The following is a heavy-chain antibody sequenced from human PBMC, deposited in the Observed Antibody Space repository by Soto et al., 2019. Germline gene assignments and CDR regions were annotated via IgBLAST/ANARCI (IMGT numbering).Heavy chain of an antibody. CDR2: ISFDGINI. CDR1: GFTFSSYA. D-gene: IGHD6-19*01. CDR3: VKRRSSGREAAAFDI. J-gene: IGHJ3*02. Sequence: GGSLRLSCAASGFTFSSYAMHWVRQAPGQGLEWVAVISFDGINIFYGDTVKGRFTISRDNSKNTLYLQMNSLRPEDTALYYCVKRRSSGREAAAFDIWGQGTMVTVSS. V-gene: IGHV3-30*18.